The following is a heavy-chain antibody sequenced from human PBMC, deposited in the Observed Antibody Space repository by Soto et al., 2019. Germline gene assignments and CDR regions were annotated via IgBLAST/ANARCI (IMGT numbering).Heavy chain of an antibody. V-gene: IGHV3-30-3*01. J-gene: IGHJ6*02. D-gene: IGHD3-3*01. CDR1: GFTFSSYA. CDR2: ISYDGSNK. Sequence: PGGSLRLSCAASGFTFSSYAMHWVRQAPGKGLEWVAVISYDGSNKYYADSVKGRFTISRDNSKNTLYLQMNSLRAEDTAVYYCARDGNDFWSGYLAGGYYYYYGMDVWGQGTTVTVSS. CDR3: ARDGNDFWSGYLAGGYYYYYGMDV.